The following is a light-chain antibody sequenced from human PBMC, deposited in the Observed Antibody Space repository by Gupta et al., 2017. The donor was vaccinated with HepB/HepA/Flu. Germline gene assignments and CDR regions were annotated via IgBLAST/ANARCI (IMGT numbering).Light chain of an antibody. J-gene: IGLJ2*01. V-gene: IGLV2-14*01. Sequence: QSALTQPASVSGSPGQSSTLSCTGTRSDVGDPDYVSWYQQHPGNPHSVLFYEGRCRAAEVPSRFSGSKSGNTASLTISGLQAEDEADYFGSSDTSSSTVIFGGGTRVTVL. CDR1: RSDVGDPDY. CDR2: EGR. CDR3: SSDTSSSTVI.